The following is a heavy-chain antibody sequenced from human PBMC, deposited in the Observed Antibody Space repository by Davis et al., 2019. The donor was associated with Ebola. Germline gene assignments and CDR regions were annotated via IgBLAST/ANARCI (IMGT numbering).Heavy chain of an antibody. D-gene: IGHD3-22*01. CDR3: ARVQTGYYFDSSDSPSWFDP. J-gene: IGHJ5*02. CDR2: IVPMFRSP. CDR1: GGTFSSFG. Sequence: SVKVSCKTSGGTFSSFGVGWVRQAPGQGLQWIGGIVPMFRSPNYAEQFQGRVTITADESTKTVYMELSSLRSEDSTVYYCARVQTGYYFDSSDSPSWFDPWGQGTLVIVSS. V-gene: IGHV1-69*13.